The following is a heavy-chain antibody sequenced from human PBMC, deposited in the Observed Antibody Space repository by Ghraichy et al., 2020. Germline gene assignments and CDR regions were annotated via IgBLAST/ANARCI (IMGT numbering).Heavy chain of an antibody. J-gene: IGHJ4*02. CDR3: ATLGTVTSSSTFDY. D-gene: IGHD4-17*01. Sequence: ASVKVSCKVCGYTLTELAMHWVRQARGKGDEWLGGIDPEDGETSNAKKFQGRLTMTEDTYTDTAYMYLSSLRSDDTAIYFCATLGTVTSSSTFDYWGQGTLFTFSS. V-gene: IGHV1-24*01. CDR1: GYTLTELA. CDR2: IDPEDGET.